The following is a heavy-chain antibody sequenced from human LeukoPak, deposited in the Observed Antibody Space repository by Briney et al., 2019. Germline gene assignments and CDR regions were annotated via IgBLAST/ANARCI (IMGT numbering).Heavy chain of an antibody. CDR2: IYSGGNK. V-gene: IGHV3-53*01. D-gene: IGHD2-21*02. CDR3: ARGTVTAPDY. J-gene: IGHJ4*02. Sequence: GGSLRLFCAASGFSVSNTYMSWVRQASPKGLEWVSIIYSGGNKYYADSVKGRFTISRDNSKNTLYLQMNRLRPEDTAVYYCARGTVTAPDYWGQGTLVTVSS. CDR1: GFSVSNTY.